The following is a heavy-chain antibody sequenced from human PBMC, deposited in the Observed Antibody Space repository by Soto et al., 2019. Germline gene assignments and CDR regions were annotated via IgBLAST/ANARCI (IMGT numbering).Heavy chain of an antibody. CDR3: ARGITIFGVAPGSFDY. V-gene: IGHV1-3*01. CDR2: TNAGNGNT. D-gene: IGHD3-3*01. Sequence: GASVKVSCKASGYTFTSYAMHWVRQAPGQRLEWMGWTNAGNGNTKYSQKFQGRVTITRDTSASTAYMELSSLRSEDTAVYYCARGITIFGVAPGSFDYWGQGTLVTVSS. CDR1: GYTFTSYA. J-gene: IGHJ4*02.